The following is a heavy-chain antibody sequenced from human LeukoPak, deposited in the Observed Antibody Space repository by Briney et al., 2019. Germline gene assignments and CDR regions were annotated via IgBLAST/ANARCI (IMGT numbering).Heavy chain of an antibody. Sequence: GGSLRLSCAVSGFTFNSFATHWVRQAPGKGLEWVAVISYDGSNKYYADSVKGRFTISRDNSKNTLYLQMNSLRAEDTAVYYCARGDCSSTSCYIGRAGYGMDVWGQGTTVTVSS. D-gene: IGHD2-2*02. CDR1: GFTFNSFA. CDR3: ARGDCSSTSCYIGRAGYGMDV. V-gene: IGHV3-30-3*01. J-gene: IGHJ6*02. CDR2: ISYDGSNK.